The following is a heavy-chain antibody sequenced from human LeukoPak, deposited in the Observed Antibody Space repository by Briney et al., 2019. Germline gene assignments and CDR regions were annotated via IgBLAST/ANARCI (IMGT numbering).Heavy chain of an antibody. J-gene: IGHJ4*02. D-gene: IGHD6-6*01. CDR1: GFTFRNYA. CDR3: ARDLGIAARPVFDQ. Sequence: GGSLRLSCAASGFTFRNYAMNWVRQAPGKGLEWVSSFSGSGKDTYYADSVKGRFTISRDDSKNPLSLQMDSLRADDTAVYYCARDLGIAARPVFDQWGQGTLVTVSS. CDR2: FSGSGKDT. V-gene: IGHV3-23*01.